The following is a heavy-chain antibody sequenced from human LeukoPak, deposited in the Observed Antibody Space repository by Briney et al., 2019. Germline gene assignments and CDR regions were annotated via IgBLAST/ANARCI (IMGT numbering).Heavy chain of an antibody. CDR2: IKHDASEK. D-gene: IGHD5-18*01. J-gene: IGHJ4*02. CDR1: GFTFSIYW. Sequence: GGSLRLSCSASGFTFSIYWMSWVRQAPGKGLEWVANIKHDASEKNYVDSVKGRFTISRDDAKNSLYLQMNSLRAEDTAVYYCARDHHPFTAWGQGTLVTVSS. V-gene: IGHV3-7*04. CDR3: ARDHHPFTA.